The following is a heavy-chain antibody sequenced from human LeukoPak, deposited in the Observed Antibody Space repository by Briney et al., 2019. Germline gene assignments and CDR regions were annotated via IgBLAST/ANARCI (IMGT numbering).Heavy chain of an antibody. Sequence: PGGSLRLSCAASGRTFTEYYMHWIRQAPGKGLEWVSSIGSRSTSIYYADSVKGRFTISRDNAKNSLYLQMNSLRAEDTAVYYCARESSESFDIWGQGTMVTVSS. J-gene: IGHJ3*02. CDR3: ARESSESFDI. CDR2: IGSRSTSI. D-gene: IGHD6-25*01. V-gene: IGHV3-11*04. CDR1: GRTFTEYY.